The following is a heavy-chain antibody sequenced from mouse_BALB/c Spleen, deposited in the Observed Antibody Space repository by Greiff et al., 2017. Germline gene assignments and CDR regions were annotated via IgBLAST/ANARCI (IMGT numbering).Heavy chain of an antibody. D-gene: IGHD2-4*01. J-gene: IGHJ4*01. CDR3: NGMITGYAMDY. CDR2: IDPENGDT. V-gene: IGHV14-4*02. CDR1: GFNIKDYY. Sequence: EVKLVESGAELVRSGASVKLSCTASGFNIKDYYMHWVKQRPEQGLEWIGWIDPENGDTEYAPKFQGKATMTADTSSNTAYLQLSSLTSEDTAVYYCNGMITGYAMDYWGQGTSVTVSS.